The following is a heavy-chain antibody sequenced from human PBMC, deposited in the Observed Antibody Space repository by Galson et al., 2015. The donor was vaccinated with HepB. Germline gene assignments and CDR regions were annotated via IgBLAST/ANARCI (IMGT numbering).Heavy chain of an antibody. CDR3: ARVVVPYYYMDV. J-gene: IGHJ6*03. CDR1: GFTFSSYS. D-gene: IGHD2-2*01. Sequence: SLRLSCAASGFTFSSYSMNWVRQAPGKGLEWVSSISSSSSYIYYADSVKGRFTISRDNAKNSLYLQMNSLRAEDTAVYYCARVVVPYYYMDVWGKGTTVTVSS. V-gene: IGHV3-21*01. CDR2: ISSSSSYI.